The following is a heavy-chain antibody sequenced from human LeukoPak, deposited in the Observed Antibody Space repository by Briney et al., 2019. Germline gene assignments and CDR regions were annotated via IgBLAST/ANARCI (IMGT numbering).Heavy chain of an antibody. D-gene: IGHD2-2*01. J-gene: IGHJ4*02. CDR2: TYYRSKWYN. CDR1: GDSVSTNSAA. CDR3: ARGGIGYCTSTSCSFVS. V-gene: IGHV6-1*01. Sequence: SQTLSLTCAISGDSVSTNSAAWNWIRQSPSRGLEWLGRTYYRSKWYNDYGVSVKSRITINPDTSKNQFSLQLNSVTPEDTAVYYCARGGIGYCTSTSCSFVSWGQGTLVTVSS.